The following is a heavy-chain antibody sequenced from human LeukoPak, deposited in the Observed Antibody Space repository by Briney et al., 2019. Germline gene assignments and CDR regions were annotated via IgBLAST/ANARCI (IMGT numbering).Heavy chain of an antibody. Sequence: ASVKVSCKASGYTFTSYYMHWVRQAPGQGLEWMGIINPSGGSTSYAQKSQGRVTMTRDTSTSTVYMELSSLRSEDTAVYYCARAITGTTALGYWGQGTLVTVSS. CDR3: ARAITGTTALGY. J-gene: IGHJ4*02. V-gene: IGHV1-46*03. CDR1: GYTFTSYY. D-gene: IGHD1-7*01. CDR2: INPSGGST.